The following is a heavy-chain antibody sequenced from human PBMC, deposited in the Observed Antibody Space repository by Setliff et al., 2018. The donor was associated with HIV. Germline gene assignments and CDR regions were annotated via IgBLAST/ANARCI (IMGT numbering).Heavy chain of an antibody. CDR1: GYTFTSYG. D-gene: IGHD6-19*01. V-gene: IGHV1-18*01. CDR2: ISAYNGNT. J-gene: IGHJ4*02. CDR3: ARDRGIAVAGDSFDY. Sequence: ASVKVSCKASGYTFTSYGISWVRQAPGQGLEWMGWISAYNGNTNYAQKLQGRVTMTTDTSTSTAYMELRSLRSDDTAVYYCARDRGIAVAGDSFDYCGQGTLVTVSS.